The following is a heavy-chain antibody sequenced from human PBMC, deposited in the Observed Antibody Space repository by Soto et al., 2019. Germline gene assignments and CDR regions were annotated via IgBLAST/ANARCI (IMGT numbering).Heavy chain of an antibody. CDR2: ISDSSSTI. J-gene: IGHJ5*01. CDR3: ATRGWFDS. CDR1: GFTFSDYS. Sequence: EVQLVESGGGLVQPGGSLRLSCAGSGFTFSDYSMSWVRQAPGKGLEWVSYISDSSSTIHYADSVKGRFTISRDNTKNSLYLQMNSLRDEDTAVYYCATRGWFDSWGQGTLVTVSS. V-gene: IGHV3-48*02.